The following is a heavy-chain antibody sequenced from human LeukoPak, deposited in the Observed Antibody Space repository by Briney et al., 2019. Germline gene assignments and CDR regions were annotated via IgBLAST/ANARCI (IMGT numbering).Heavy chain of an antibody. CDR1: GFTFSNAW. D-gene: IGHD3-10*01. J-gene: IGHJ4*02. CDR2: IKSKTDGGTT. CDR3: TTVPPISWFGEFPFDY. Sequence: GGSLRLSCAASGFTFSNAWMSWVRQAPGKGLEWVGRIKSKTDGGTTDYAAPVKGRFTISRDDSKNMLYLQMNSLKTEDTAVYYCTTVPPISWFGEFPFDYWGQGTLVTVSS. V-gene: IGHV3-15*01.